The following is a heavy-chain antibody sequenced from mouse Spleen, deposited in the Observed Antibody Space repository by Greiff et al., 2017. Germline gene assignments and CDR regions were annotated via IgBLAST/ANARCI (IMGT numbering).Heavy chain of an antibody. CDR3: ARSYYYGSRGGYYAMDY. Sequence: QVQLQQPGAELVKPGASVKLSCKASGYTFTSYWMQWVKQRPGQGLEWIGEIDPSDSYTNYNQKFKGKATLTVDTSSSTAYMQLSSLTSEDSAVYYCARSYYYGSRGGYYAMDYWGQGTSVTVSS. D-gene: IGHD1-1*01. CDR1: GYTFTSYW. J-gene: IGHJ4*01. V-gene: IGHV1-50*01. CDR2: IDPSDSYT.